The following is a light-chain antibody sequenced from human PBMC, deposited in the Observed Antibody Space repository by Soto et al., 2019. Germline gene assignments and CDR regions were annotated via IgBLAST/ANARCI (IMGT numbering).Light chain of an antibody. V-gene: IGKV3-20*01. CDR2: AAS. J-gene: IGKJ3*01. CDR1: QSVSSNY. CDR3: QRYGSSPLT. Sequence: EIVLTQSPGTLSLSPGERATLSCRASQSVSSNYLAWYQQKPGQALRLLIYAASSRVTGIPDRFSGSGSGTDFTLTISRLEPEDFAVYYCQRYGSSPLTFGPGTKVDIK.